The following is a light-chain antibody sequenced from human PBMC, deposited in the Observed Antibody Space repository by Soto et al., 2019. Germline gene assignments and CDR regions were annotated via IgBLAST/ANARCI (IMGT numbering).Light chain of an antibody. J-gene: IGKJ5*01. CDR3: QQYNNWPLIT. CDR2: GAS. V-gene: IGKV3-15*01. Sequence: EIVVLHARAIISVSAGGRSTLSGRGSQSISDPLAWYQQKTGQAPRLLLHGASTRATGFPARFSGSGSGTEFSLTISSLQSEDLAVYYCQQYNNWPLITFGKGNRLDIK. CDR1: QSISDP.